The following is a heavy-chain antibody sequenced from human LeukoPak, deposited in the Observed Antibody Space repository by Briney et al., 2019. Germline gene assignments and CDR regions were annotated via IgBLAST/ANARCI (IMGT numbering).Heavy chain of an antibody. J-gene: IGHJ5*02. D-gene: IGHD2-2*01. CDR2: LSTYRGNT. V-gene: IGHV1-18*01. CDR3: ARAGGWNLLDHTRCFDL. Sequence: ASVKVSCKASGYTFSNFGISWLRQAPGQGLEWMGWLSTYRGNTDYAQNVQARLAMTTDASTSTAYMELRSLRSDDTAVHYCARAGGWNLLDHTRCFDLWGQGTLVTVSS. CDR1: GYTFSNFG.